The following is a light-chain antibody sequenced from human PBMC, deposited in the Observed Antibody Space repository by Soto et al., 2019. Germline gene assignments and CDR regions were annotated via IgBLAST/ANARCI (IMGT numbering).Light chain of an antibody. J-gene: IGKJ1*01. CDR3: QQYGSSPLT. CDR2: DAS. V-gene: IGKV3-20*01. CDR1: QSVSSSY. Sequence: EIVLTQSPGTLSLSPGERATLSCRASQSVSSSYLAWYQQKPGQAPRLLIYDASSRATGIPDRFSGSGSGTDFTLTISRLGPEDFAVYYCQQYGSSPLTFGQGTKVEIK.